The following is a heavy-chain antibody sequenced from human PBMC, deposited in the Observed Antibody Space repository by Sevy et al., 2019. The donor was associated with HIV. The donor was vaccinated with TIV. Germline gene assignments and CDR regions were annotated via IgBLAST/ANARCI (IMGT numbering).Heavy chain of an antibody. J-gene: IGHJ4*02. Sequence: GGSLRLSCAASGFTLNDVYMNWIRQVPGKGLQWISYMSTSGYDIVYAYSVKGRFIMSRDNAKNSLFLQMNRLRAEDTAVYYCVRGHPHTIYYESSFDFWGPGTLVTVSS. D-gene: IGHD3-22*01. CDR1: GFTLNDVY. V-gene: IGHV3-11*01. CDR2: MSTSGYDI. CDR3: VRGHPHTIYYESSFDF.